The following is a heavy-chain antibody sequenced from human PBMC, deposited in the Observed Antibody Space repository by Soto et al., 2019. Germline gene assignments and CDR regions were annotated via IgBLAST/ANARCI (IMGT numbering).Heavy chain of an antibody. D-gene: IGHD6-13*01. CDR3: AKAYRSRPTWLDP. J-gene: IGHJ5*02. CDR2: ISGSDGST. CDR1: GFTFSSYA. V-gene: IGHV3-23*01. Sequence: GGSLRLSCASSGFTFSSYAMTWVRQAPGKGLEWVSAISGSDGSTHYADSVKGRFTISRDNSKNTLYLQMNSLRAEDAAVYYWAKAYRSRPTWLDPWGKGTLVTVSS.